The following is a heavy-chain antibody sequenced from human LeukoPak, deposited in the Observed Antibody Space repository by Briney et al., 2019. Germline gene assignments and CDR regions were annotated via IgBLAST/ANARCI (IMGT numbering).Heavy chain of an antibody. D-gene: IGHD3-3*02. V-gene: IGHV3-21*01. J-gene: IGHJ6*02. Sequence: GGSLRLSCAVSGFTFSRYSMNWVRQAPGKGLEWVSVISGGSTSTFYAGSVKGRFTISRDNAKNSLYLQMDSLRAEDTAVYYCARNTPSLSTNGMDVWGQGTTVTVSS. CDR1: GFTFSRYS. CDR2: ISGGSTST. CDR3: ARNTPSLSTNGMDV.